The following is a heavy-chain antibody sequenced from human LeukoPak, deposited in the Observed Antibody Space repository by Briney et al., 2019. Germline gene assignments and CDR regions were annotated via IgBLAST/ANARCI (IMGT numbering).Heavy chain of an antibody. V-gene: IGHV3-21*01. CDR3: ARDYQLSTSHYYMNV. J-gene: IGHJ6*03. D-gene: IGHD2/OR15-2a*01. CDR1: GFTFSSHS. CDR2: ISSSSSYI. Sequence: PGGSLRLSCAASGFTFSSHSMNWVRQAPGKGLEWVSSISSSSSYIYYADSVKGRFTISRDNAKSSLYLQMNSLRAEDTAVYYCARDYQLSTSHYYMNVWGKGTTVTVSS.